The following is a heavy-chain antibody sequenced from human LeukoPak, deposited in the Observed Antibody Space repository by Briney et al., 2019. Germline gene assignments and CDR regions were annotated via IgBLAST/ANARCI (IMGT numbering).Heavy chain of an antibody. Sequence: PLETLSLTCTVSGGSISSYYWSWIRQPPGKGLEWIGYIYYSGSTNYNPSLKSRVTISVDTSKNQFSLKLSSVTAADTAVYYCARSSYYYYGMDVWGQGTTVTVSS. J-gene: IGHJ6*02. CDR3: ARSSYYYYGMDV. CDR2: IYYSGST. V-gene: IGHV4-59*01. CDR1: GGSISSYY.